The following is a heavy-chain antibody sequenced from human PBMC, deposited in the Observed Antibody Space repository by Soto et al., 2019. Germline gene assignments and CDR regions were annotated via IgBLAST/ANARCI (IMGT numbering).Heavy chain of an antibody. CDR2: IYYSGST. CDR1: GDSIRSGNHY. D-gene: IGHD2-2*01. V-gene: IGHV4-61*01. J-gene: IGHJ6*02. CDR3: AREGCSSTSCYPPYYYYGMDV. Sequence: PSETLSLTCIVSGDSIRSGNHYWSWVRQTPGKGLEWIGYIYYSGSTYYSPSLKSRVTISVDTSKNQFSLKLSSVTAADTAVYYCAREGCSSTSCYPPYYYYGMDVWGQGTTVTVSS.